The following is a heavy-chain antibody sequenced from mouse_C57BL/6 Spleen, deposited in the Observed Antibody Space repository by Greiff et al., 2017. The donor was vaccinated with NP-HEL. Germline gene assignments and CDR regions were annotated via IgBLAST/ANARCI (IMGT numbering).Heavy chain of an antibody. CDR1: GYAFSSYW. CDR3: AREGSTAIDY. D-gene: IGHD2-1*01. Sequence: VKLVESGAELVKPGASVKISCKASGYAFSSYWMNWVKQRPGKGLEWIGQIYPGDGDTNYNGKFKGKATLTADKSSSTAYMQLSSLTSEDSAVYFCAREGSTAIDYWGQGTTLTVSS. CDR2: IYPGDGDT. J-gene: IGHJ2*01. V-gene: IGHV1-80*01.